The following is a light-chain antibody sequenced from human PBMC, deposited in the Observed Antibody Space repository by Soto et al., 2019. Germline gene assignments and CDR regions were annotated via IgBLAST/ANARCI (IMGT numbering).Light chain of an antibody. CDR1: QSVYAN. CDR3: QQFHNWPQVT. J-gene: IGKJ4*01. V-gene: IGKV3-15*01. CDR2: GAS. Sequence: EIVMTQSPATLSVSPGERVTLSCRASQSVYANLAWYQQKPGQAPRLLIYGASTRATGVPARFSGSGSGTEFTLTISSLQSEDFAVYYCQQFHNWPQVTFGGGTKVDIK.